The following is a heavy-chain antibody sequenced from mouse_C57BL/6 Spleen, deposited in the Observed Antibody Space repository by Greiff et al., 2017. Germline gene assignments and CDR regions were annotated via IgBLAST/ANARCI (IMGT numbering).Heavy chain of an antibody. CDR2: ISSGSSTI. V-gene: IGHV5-17*01. CDR1: GFTFSDYG. Sequence: DVKLQESGGGLVKPGGSLKLSCAASGFTFSDYGMHWVRQAPEKGLEWVAYISSGSSTIYYADTVKGRFTISRDNAKNTLFLQMTSLRSEDTAMYYCARIGAMDYWGQGTSVTVSS. D-gene: IGHD2-14*01. J-gene: IGHJ4*01. CDR3: ARIGAMDY.